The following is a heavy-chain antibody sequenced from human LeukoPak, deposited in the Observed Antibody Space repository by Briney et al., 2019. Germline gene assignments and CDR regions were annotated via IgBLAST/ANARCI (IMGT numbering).Heavy chain of an antibody. Sequence: ASVTVSCKASGYTFTTYYIHWVRQAPGQGLEWMGVINPSGGCTSFAQKFQARLTMTRDTSTSTVYMELSGLRSEDTAVYYCAREIVVVPAAMGFDPWGQGTLVTVSS. CDR3: AREIVVVPAAMGFDP. V-gene: IGHV1-46*01. CDR2: INPSGGCT. J-gene: IGHJ5*02. D-gene: IGHD2-2*01. CDR1: GYTFTTYY.